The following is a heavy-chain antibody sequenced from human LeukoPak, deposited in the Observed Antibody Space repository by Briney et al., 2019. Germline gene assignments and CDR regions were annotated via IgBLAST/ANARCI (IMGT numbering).Heavy chain of an antibody. CDR1: GGSFSGYY. Sequence: SETLSLTCAVYGGSFSGYYWSWIRQPPGKGLEWIGEINHSGSTNYNPSLKSRVTISVDTSKNQFSLKLSSVTAADTAVYYCARGSGIAARDFDYWGRGTLVTVSS. V-gene: IGHV4-34*01. J-gene: IGHJ4*02. CDR3: ARGSGIAARDFDY. CDR2: INHSGST. D-gene: IGHD6-6*01.